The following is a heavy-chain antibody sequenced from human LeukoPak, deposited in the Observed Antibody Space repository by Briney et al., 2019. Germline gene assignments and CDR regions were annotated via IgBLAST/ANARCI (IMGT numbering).Heavy chain of an antibody. D-gene: IGHD3-9*01. CDR2: IYYNGNM. Sequence: SETLSLTCSVSGASTIAYYWSWIRQPPGKGLEWIGYIYYNGNMSYNPSLKSRVTISIDTSKNQFSLKLRSVTAADTAVYYCARLGGLRYDAFDIWGQGTMVTVSS. CDR3: ARLGGLRYDAFDI. J-gene: IGHJ3*02. CDR1: GASTIAYY. V-gene: IGHV4-59*08.